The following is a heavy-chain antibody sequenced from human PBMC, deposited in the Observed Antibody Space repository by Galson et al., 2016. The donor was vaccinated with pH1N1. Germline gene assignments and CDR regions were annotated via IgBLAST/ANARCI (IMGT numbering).Heavy chain of an antibody. J-gene: IGHJ4*02. D-gene: IGHD5-24*01. Sequence: TLSLTCTVSGGSITSYYWSWIRQPPGKGLEWIGYIYAVGSTNYNPSLKSRVTISVDTSRNQFSLEVISVTAADTAVYYCARRGPGEMATIDYWGQGTLVTVSS. V-gene: IGHV4-4*08. CDR3: ARRGPGEMATIDY. CDR1: GGSITSYY. CDR2: IYAVGST.